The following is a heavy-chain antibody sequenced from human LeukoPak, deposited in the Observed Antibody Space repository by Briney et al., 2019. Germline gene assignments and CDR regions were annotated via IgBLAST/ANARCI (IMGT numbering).Heavy chain of an antibody. CDR1: GFTFSSYE. D-gene: IGHD3-10*01. Sequence: GGSLRLSCAASGFTFSSYEMNWVRQAPGKGLEWVSYISSSGSTIYYADSVKGRFTISRDNAKNSLYLQMNSLRAEDTAVYYCARSPEERFPSNGYYYGSGSHGMDVWGQGTTVTVSS. CDR3: ARSPEERFPSNGYYYGSGSHGMDV. CDR2: ISSSGSTI. J-gene: IGHJ6*02. V-gene: IGHV3-48*03.